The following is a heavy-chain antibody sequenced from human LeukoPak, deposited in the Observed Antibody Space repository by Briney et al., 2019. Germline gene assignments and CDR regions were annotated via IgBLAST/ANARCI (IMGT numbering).Heavy chain of an antibody. CDR2: INHSGST. J-gene: IGHJ6*02. CDR3: ARGLYRYYYGSGSYLQTYGMDV. Sequence: SETLSLTCAVYGGSFRGYYWSWIRQPPGKGLEWIGEINHSGSTNYNPSLKSRVTISVDTSKNQFSLKLSSVTAADTAVYYCARGLYRYYYGSGSYLQTYGMDVWGQGTTVTVSS. D-gene: IGHD3-10*01. V-gene: IGHV4-34*01. CDR1: GGSFRGYY.